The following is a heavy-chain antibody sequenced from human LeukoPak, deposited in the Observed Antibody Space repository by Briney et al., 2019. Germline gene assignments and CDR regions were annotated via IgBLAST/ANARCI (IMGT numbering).Heavy chain of an antibody. J-gene: IGHJ4*02. Sequence: PGRSVRLSCAASGFTFSSYAMHWVRQAPGKGLEWVAVISYDGSNKYYADSVKGRFTISRDNSKNTLYLQMNSLRAEDTAVYYCARGNRYSSSWYLDYWGQGTLVTVSS. CDR1: GFTFSSYA. D-gene: IGHD6-13*01. V-gene: IGHV3-30*04. CDR3: ARGNRYSSSWYLDY. CDR2: ISYDGSNK.